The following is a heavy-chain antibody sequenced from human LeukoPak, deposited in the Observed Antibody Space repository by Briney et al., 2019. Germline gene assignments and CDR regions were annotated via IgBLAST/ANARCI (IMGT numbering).Heavy chain of an antibody. Sequence: GGSLRLSCAASGFRFSGFEINWVRQAPGKGLEWVSYISESGKTIYYADSVKGRFTISRDNSENTLYLQMNSLRAEDTAVYYCARDSGGSPFDIWGQGTMVTVSS. CDR1: GFRFSGFE. D-gene: IGHD6-19*01. V-gene: IGHV3-48*03. CDR3: ARDSGGSPFDI. J-gene: IGHJ3*02. CDR2: ISESGKTI.